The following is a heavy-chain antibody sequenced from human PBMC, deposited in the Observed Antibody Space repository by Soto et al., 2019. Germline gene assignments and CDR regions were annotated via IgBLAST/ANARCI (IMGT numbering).Heavy chain of an antibody. CDR3: AKDGSTNYYYYYGMDV. Sequence: HPGGSLRLSCAASGFRFSDYYMTWIRQAPGKGLEWVTVISYDGSNKYYADSVKGRFTISRDNSKNTLYLQMNSLRAEDTAVYYCAKDGSTNYYYYYGMDVWGQGTTVTVSS. CDR1: GFRFSDYY. V-gene: IGHV3-30*18. CDR2: ISYDGSNK. J-gene: IGHJ6*02.